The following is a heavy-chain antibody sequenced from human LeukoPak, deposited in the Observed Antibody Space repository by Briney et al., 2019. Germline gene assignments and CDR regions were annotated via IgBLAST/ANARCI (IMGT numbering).Heavy chain of an antibody. CDR2: IRYEGSNK. CDR3: ARDITAMVYYYYYMDV. CDR1: GLTFSSDG. D-gene: IGHD5-18*01. J-gene: IGHJ6*03. V-gene: IGHV3-30*02. Sequence: GRCLRLSCAASGLTFSSDGMHWVSHAPSNGLGWGASIRYEGSNKSYADSVKGRVIISRDNYKNTLYLQMNSLRAEDTAVYYCARDITAMVYYYYYMDVWGKGTTVTVSS.